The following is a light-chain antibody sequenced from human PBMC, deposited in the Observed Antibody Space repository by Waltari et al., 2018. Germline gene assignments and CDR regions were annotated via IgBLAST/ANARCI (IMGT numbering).Light chain of an antibody. CDR3: QQDDRLPQT. J-gene: IGKJ1*01. V-gene: IGKV3-20*01. CDR2: GAS. Sequence: EIVLTQSPGTLSSFPGGSGTLSCKASYSVCRYLGWYQQKPGQAPRLLIYGASNRATGIPGRFSGSGSVTDFTLTISRLEPEDVAVYYCQQDDRLPQTFGQGTKVEIK. CDR1: YSVCRY.